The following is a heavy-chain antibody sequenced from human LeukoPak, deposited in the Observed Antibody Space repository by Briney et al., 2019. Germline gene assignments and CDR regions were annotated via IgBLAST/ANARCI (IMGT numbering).Heavy chain of an antibody. Sequence: SETLSLTCAVYGGPFSGYYWSWIRQPPGKGLEWIGEINHSGSTNYNPSLKSRVTISVDTSKNQFSLKLSSVTAADTAVYYCARRSWGVYYFDYWGQGTLVTVSS. J-gene: IGHJ4*02. CDR3: ARRSWGVYYFDY. D-gene: IGHD3-10*01. CDR1: GGPFSGYY. V-gene: IGHV4-34*01. CDR2: INHSGST.